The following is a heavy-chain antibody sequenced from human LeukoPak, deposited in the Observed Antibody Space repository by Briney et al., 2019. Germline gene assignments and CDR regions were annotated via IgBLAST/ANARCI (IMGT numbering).Heavy chain of an antibody. D-gene: IGHD3-3*01. J-gene: IGHJ6*02. CDR3: ARSYYDFRRDPLYGMDV. Sequence: ASVKVSCKASGYTFTSYAMNWVRQAPGQGLEWMGWINTNTGNPTYAQGFTGRFVFSLDTSVSTAYLQISSLKAEDTAVYYCARSYYDFRRDPLYGMDVWGQGTTVTVSS. V-gene: IGHV7-4-1*02. CDR1: GYTFTSYA. CDR2: INTNTGNP.